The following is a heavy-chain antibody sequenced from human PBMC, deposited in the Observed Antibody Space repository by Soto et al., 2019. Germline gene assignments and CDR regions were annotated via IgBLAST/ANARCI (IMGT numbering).Heavy chain of an antibody. D-gene: IGHD4-4*01. Sequence: SETLSLTWTVSGGSISSGSSYWGWIRQPPGKGLEWIGSIYYSGSTYYNPSLKSRVTISVDTSKNQFSLKLSSVTAAETAVYYCARHSYYSNPLRFDPWGQGTLVTASS. V-gene: IGHV4-39*01. CDR2: IYYSGST. CDR1: GGSISSGSSY. CDR3: ARHSYYSNPLRFDP. J-gene: IGHJ5*02.